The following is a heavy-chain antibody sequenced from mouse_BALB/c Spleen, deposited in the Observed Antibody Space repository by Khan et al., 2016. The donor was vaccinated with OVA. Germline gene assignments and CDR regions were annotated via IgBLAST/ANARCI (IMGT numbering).Heavy chain of an antibody. CDR3: AIQPFYPYNIMDS. D-gene: IGHD2-3*01. CDR2: KWSDGST. J-gene: IGHJ4*01. Sequence: QVQLKESGPGLVAPSQSLSITCTISGFSLTNYGVHWVRQPPGKGLEWLVVKWSDGSTTYSSALKSRLTISKDNPKSQGVLKMNSLQTYDTAVYFCAIQPFYPYNIMDSWGPGPSVTVSS. V-gene: IGHV2-6-1*01. CDR1: GFSLTNYG.